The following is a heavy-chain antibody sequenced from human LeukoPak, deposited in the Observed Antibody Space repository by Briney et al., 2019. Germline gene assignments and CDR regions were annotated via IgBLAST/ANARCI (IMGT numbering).Heavy chain of an antibody. Sequence: ASVKVSCKASGYTFTDVYMHWVQQAPGKGLEWMGRIDPEDGETMYSETFQGRVTITADTSRDTAYMALRSTDTAAYYCAITSVTYSGYDLFDYWGQGTLVTVSS. CDR1: GYTFTDVY. V-gene: IGHV1-69-2*01. D-gene: IGHD5-12*01. J-gene: IGHJ4*02. CDR3: AITSVTYSGYDLFDY. CDR2: IDPEDGET.